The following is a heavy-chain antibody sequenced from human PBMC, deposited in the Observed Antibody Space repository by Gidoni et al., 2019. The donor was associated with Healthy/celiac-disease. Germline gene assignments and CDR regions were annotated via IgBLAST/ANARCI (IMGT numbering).Heavy chain of an antibody. D-gene: IGHD2-15*01. Sequence: QVQLVESGGGVVQPGRSLRLSCAASGFTFSSYGMHWVRQAPGKGLEWVAVISYDGSNKYYADSVKGRFTISRDNSKNTLYLQMNSLRAEDTAVYYCAKGDVVVVAATPPDYWGQGTLVTVSS. J-gene: IGHJ4*02. V-gene: IGHV3-30*18. CDR1: GFTFSSYG. CDR2: ISYDGSNK. CDR3: AKGDVVVVAATPPDY.